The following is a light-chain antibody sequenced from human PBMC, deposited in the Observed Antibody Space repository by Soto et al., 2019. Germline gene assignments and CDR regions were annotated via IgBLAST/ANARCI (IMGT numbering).Light chain of an antibody. CDR1: QSVSSSY. Sequence: EIVLTQSPGTLSLSPGERATLSCRASQSVSSSYLAWYQQKPGQAPRLLIYGASSRATGIPDRFSGSGSGTDFTLTISRLEPDYFAVYYCQQYGSSPIPFAPGTKVD. V-gene: IGKV3-20*01. CDR2: GAS. CDR3: QQYGSSPIP. J-gene: IGKJ3*01.